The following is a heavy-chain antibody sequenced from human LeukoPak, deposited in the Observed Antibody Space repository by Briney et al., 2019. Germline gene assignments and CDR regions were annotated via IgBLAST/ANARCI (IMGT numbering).Heavy chain of an antibody. CDR3: ARDISPYYYDSSGYYYDAFDI. V-gene: IGHV3-21*01. J-gene: IGHJ3*02. CDR2: IGYGGSHT. Sequence: GGSLRLSCAASGFTFSTCAMSWVRQAPGKGLEWVAGIGYGGSHTYYADSVKGRFTISRDNAKNSLDLQMNSLRAEDTAVYYCARDISPYYYDSSGYYYDAFDISGQGTMVTVSS. CDR1: GFTFSTCA. D-gene: IGHD3-22*01.